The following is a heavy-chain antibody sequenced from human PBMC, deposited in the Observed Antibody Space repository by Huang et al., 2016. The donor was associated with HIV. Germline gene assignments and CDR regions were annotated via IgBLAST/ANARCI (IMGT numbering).Heavy chain of an antibody. CDR3: ARDPKYHRIGYYRQRRGIDV. J-gene: IGHJ3*01. CDR1: GYSFTDYG. D-gene: IGHD3-22*01. Sequence: QAQLMQSGPEVKKPGASVKVSCKPSGYSFTDYGITWGRQAPGQGPEWGGTIRAGNGETEIAQRLQGRVTLTTETSTSMAYMELRSLRLDDTAVYFCARDPKYHRIGYYRQRRGIDVWGQGTMVSVSS. CDR2: IRAGNGET. V-gene: IGHV1-18*01.